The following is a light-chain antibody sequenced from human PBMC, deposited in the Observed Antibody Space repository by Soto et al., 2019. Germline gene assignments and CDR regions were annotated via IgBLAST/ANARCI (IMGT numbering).Light chain of an antibody. CDR1: TSNVGSGYD. CDR3: QSYALSLTESYV. Sequence: QPVLTQPPSVSGAPGQRVTISCSGSTSNVGSGYDVHWFQQVPGGSPKLLIYGNTNRPSGVPDRFSGSKSGTSASLVISGLQAEDEAVYYCQSYALSLTESYVFGSGTKLTVL. J-gene: IGLJ1*01. CDR2: GNT. V-gene: IGLV1-40*01.